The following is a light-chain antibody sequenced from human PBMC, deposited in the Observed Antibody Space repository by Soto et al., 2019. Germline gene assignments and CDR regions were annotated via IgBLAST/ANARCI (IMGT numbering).Light chain of an antibody. CDR2: EVT. CDR3: SSYAGSNNFVV. V-gene: IGLV2-8*01. Sequence: QSALTQPHSASGSPGQSVTIYFTGTSSDVGGYNYVSWYQQHPGKAPKLMIYEVTKRPSGVPDRFSGSKSGNTASLTVSGLQAEDEADYYCSSYAGSNNFVVFGGGTKLTVL. J-gene: IGLJ2*01. CDR1: SSDVGGYNY.